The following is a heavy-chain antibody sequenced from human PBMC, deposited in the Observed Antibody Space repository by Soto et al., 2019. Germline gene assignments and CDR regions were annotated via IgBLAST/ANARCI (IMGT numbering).Heavy chain of an antibody. CDR1: GYTFTSYA. V-gene: IGHV1-3*01. J-gene: IGHJ4*02. D-gene: IGHD3-3*01. CDR2: INAGNGNT. Sequence: GASVKVSCKASGYTFTSYAMHWVRQAPGQRLEWMGWINAGNGNTKYSQKFQGRVTITRDTSASTAYMELSSLRSEDTAVYYCARDRHYDFWSGYSRFGNYFDYWGQGTLVTVSS. CDR3: ARDRHYDFWSGYSRFGNYFDY.